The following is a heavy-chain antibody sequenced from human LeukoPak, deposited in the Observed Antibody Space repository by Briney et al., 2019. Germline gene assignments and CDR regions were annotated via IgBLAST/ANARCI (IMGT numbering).Heavy chain of an antibody. Sequence: ASVKVSCTASGYTFTGYYMHWVRQAPGQGLEGMGWINPNTGGTNYAQKFQGRVTMTRDTSISTAYTELSRLTCDDTAVYYCAREGCSGVSCYSDYWGQGTLVTVSS. CDR1: GYTFTGYY. J-gene: IGHJ4*02. CDR2: INPNTGGT. V-gene: IGHV1-2*02. CDR3: AREGCSGVSCYSDY. D-gene: IGHD2-15*01.